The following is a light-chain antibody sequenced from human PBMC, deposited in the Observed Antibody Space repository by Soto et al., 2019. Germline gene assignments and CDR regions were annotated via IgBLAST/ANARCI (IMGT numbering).Light chain of an antibody. CDR2: DAS. V-gene: IGKV3-11*01. Sequence: EIVLTQSPATLSLSPGERATLSCRASPSVDTLLSWYQQKPGQVPRLLIYDASNRATGIPARFSGSGSGTDFTRTISSLEPEDFAVYYCQQRRDWPITFGGGTKVEIK. J-gene: IGKJ4*01. CDR3: QQRRDWPIT. CDR1: PSVDTL.